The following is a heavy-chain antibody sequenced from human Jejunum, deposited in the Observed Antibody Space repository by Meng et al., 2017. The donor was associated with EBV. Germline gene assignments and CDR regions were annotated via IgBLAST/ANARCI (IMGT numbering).Heavy chain of an antibody. CDR2: ISAGNGIT. J-gene: IGHJ4*02. CDR3: ARGSSGYRGDY. D-gene: IGHD6-13*01. V-gene: IGHV1-3*01. CDR1: GYTLTNYA. Sequence: QVQLGQGGAEVKKPGASVKVSCKASGYTLTNYAIHWVRQAPGQRLEWMGWISAGNGITKYSQKFQGRVTVTRDTSTAYMELSRLRSEDTAVYYCARGSSGYRGDYWGQGTLVTVSS.